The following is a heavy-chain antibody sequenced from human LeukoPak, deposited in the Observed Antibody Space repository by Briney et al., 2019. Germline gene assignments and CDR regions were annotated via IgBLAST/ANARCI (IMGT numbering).Heavy chain of an antibody. CDR2: IIPIFGTA. CDR3: ASAEDGGIWFGELLLYY. Sequence: SVKVSCKASGGTFSSYAISWVRQAPGQGLEWMGGIIPIFGTANYAQKFQGRVTITTDESTSTAYMELSSLRSEDTAVYYCASAEDGGIWFGELLLYYWGQGTLVTVSS. V-gene: IGHV1-69*05. J-gene: IGHJ4*02. D-gene: IGHD3-10*01. CDR1: GGTFSSYA.